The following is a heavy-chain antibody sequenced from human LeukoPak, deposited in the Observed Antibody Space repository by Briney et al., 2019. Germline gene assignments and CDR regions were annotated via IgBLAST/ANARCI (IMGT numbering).Heavy chain of an antibody. V-gene: IGHV3-23*01. J-gene: IGHJ6*03. CDR1: GFAFSNFA. CDR3: AKMEGQRLYDYCMDV. CDR2: MSGSGYYT. D-gene: IGHD3-3*01. Sequence: GGSLRLSCAASGFAFSNFAMSWVRQAPGKGLEWVSAMSGSGYYTYYVESVKGRFTISRDNSKNTLYLHMNSPRAYDTAVYYCAKMEGQRLYDYCMDVWGRGTTVTVSS.